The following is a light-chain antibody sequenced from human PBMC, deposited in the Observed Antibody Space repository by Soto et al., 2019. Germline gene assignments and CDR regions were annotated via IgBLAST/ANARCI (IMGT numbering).Light chain of an antibody. CDR2: DVS. CDR1: SSDVGGYNY. V-gene: IGLV2-14*03. Sequence: LNQPPSVSGSPGQSITISCTGTSSDVGGYNYVSWYQQHPGKAPKLMIYDVSNRPSGVSNRFSGSKSGNTASLTISGLQAEDEADYYCSSYTSSSTYVLGTGTKVTVL. CDR3: SSYTSSSTYV. J-gene: IGLJ1*01.